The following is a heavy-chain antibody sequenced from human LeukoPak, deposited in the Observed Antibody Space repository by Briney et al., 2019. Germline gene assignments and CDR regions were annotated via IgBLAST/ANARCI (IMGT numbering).Heavy chain of an antibody. D-gene: IGHD5-12*01. J-gene: IGHJ4*02. CDR2: IYHSGST. CDR3: ARGVMSGSYDY. V-gene: IGHV4-4*02. CDR1: GGSISNSNW. Sequence: SETLSLTCTVSGGSISNSNWWSWVRQSPGKGLEWIGEIYHSGSTNYNPSLKSRVTISVDKSKNQFSLKLSSVTAADTAVYYCARGVMSGSYDYWGQGTLVTVSS.